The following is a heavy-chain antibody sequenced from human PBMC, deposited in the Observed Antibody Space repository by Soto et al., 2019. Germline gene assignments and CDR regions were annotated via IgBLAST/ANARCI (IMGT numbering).Heavy chain of an antibody. D-gene: IGHD1-1*01. CDR2: IYDSGAT. J-gene: IGHJ5*02. Sequence: SETLSLTCAVSGDSITSNKWWSCFRQPPGKGRECIGEIYDSGATNYNPSLRSRVTISVDKSKNQSSLRLSYVTAADTAVYYCARATLQGPSYPTDWYDFPFDPWGQGTLVTVSS. V-gene: IGHV4-4*02. CDR3: ARATLQGPSYPTDWYDFPFDP. CDR1: GDSITSNKW.